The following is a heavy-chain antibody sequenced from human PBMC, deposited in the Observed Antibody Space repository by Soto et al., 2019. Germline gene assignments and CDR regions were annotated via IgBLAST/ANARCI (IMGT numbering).Heavy chain of an antibody. J-gene: IGHJ5*02. CDR3: ARIIRWFDP. Sequence: SETLSLTCTVSGGSISNYYWSWIRQPPGKGLEWIGYIYYSGSTNYNPSLKTRVTISVDTSKNQFSLKLSSVTAADTAVYYCARIIRWFDPWGQGTLVTVSS. CDR1: GGSISNYY. V-gene: IGHV4-59*08. CDR2: IYYSGST.